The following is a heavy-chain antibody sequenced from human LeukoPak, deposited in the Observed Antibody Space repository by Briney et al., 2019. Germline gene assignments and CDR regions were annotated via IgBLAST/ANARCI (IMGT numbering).Heavy chain of an antibody. CDR1: GGSFSGYY. CDR3: ARQLAAAGTFRYFDY. Sequence: SETLSLTCAVYGGSFSGYYWSWIRQPPGKGLEWIGEINHSGSTNYNPSLKSRVTISVDTSKNQFSLKLSSVTAADTAVYYCARQLAAAGTFRYFDYWGQGTLVTVSS. D-gene: IGHD6-13*01. CDR2: INHSGST. V-gene: IGHV4-34*01. J-gene: IGHJ4*02.